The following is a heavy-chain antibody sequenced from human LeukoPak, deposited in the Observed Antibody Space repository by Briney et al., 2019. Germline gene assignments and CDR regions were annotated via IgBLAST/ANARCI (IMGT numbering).Heavy chain of an antibody. CDR2: ISYDGSNK. CDR1: GFTFSSYA. J-gene: IGHJ4*02. CDR3: ARDGGGYSSSWSFDY. Sequence: GGSLRLSCAASGFTFSSYAMHWVRQAPGKGLEWVAVISYDGSNKYYADSVKGRFTISRDNSKNTLYLQMNSLGAEDTAVYYCARDGGGYSSSWSFDYWGQGTLVTVSS. D-gene: IGHD6-13*01. V-gene: IGHV3-30*04.